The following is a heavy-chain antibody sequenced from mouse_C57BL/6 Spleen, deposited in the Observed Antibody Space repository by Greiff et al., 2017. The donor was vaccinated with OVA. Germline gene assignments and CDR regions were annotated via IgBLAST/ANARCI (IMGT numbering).Heavy chain of an antibody. J-gene: IGHJ4*01. CDR2: IGPNSGGT. CDR3: AGDGSCGLDY. CDR1: GYTFTSYW. Sequence: QVQLQQSGAELVKPGASVKLSCKASGYTFTSYWMHWVKQRPGPGLEWIGRIGPNSGGTKYNEKFKSKATLTVDKPSSTAYMQLSSLTSEASAVYYCAGDGSCGLDYWGQGTPVTVSS. D-gene: IGHD1-1*01. V-gene: IGHV1-72*01.